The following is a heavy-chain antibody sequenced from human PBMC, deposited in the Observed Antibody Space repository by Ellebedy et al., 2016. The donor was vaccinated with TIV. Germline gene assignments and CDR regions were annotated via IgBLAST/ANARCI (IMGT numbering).Heavy chain of an antibody. J-gene: IGHJ6*03. V-gene: IGHV1-18*01. CDR1: GYTFTSYG. D-gene: IGHD3-3*01. CDR2: ISAYNGNT. Sequence: ASVKVSCXASGYTFTSYGISWVRQAPGQGLEWMGWISAYNGNTNYAQKLQGRVTMTTDTSTSTAYMELRSLRSDDTAVYYCARDVPELRFLPLAIGDYYMDVWGKGTTVTVSS. CDR3: ARDVPELRFLPLAIGDYYMDV.